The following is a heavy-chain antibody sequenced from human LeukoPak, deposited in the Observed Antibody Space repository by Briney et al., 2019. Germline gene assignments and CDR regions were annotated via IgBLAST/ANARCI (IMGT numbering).Heavy chain of an antibody. J-gene: IGHJ3*02. D-gene: IGHD3-22*01. CDR3: ARGHSGYYDSSGYPSGAFDI. CDR1: GGSISSSSYY. Sequence: PSETLFLSCTVSGGSISSSSYYWGWIRQPPGKGLEWIGSIYFSGSTYYNPSLKSRVTISVDTSKNQFSLKLSSVTAADTAVYYCARGHSGYYDSSGYPSGAFDIWGQGTMVTVSS. CDR2: IYFSGST. V-gene: IGHV4-39*01.